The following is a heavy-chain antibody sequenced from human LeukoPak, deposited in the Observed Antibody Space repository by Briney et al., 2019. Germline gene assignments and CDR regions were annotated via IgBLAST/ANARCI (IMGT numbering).Heavy chain of an antibody. D-gene: IGHD2-2*01. CDR3: ARGEKIVVVPAAMPARDYYYYYGMDV. CDR1: GFTFSGYS. V-gene: IGHV3-48*04. Sequence: GGSLRLSCAASGFTFSGYSMNWVRQAPGKGLEWVSYISSSSGTIYNADSVTGRFTISRDNAKNSLYLQMNSLRAEDTAVYYCARGEKIVVVPAAMPARDYYYYYGMDVWGQGTTVTVSS. CDR2: ISSSSGTI. J-gene: IGHJ6*02.